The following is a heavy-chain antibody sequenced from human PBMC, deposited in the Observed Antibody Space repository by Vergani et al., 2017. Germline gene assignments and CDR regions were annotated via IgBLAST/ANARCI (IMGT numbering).Heavy chain of an antibody. CDR3: ARGGYYYDSSGYYPYWYFDL. V-gene: IGHV1-69*12. CDR1: GGTFSSYA. D-gene: IGHD3-22*01. CDR2: IIPIFGTA. Sequence: QVQLVQSAAEVKKPGSSVKVSCKASGGTFSSYAISLVRQAPGQGLEWMGGIIPIFGTANYAQKFQGRVTITADESTSTAYMELSSLRSEDTAVYYCARGGYYYDSSGYYPYWYFDLWGRGTLVTVSS. J-gene: IGHJ2*01.